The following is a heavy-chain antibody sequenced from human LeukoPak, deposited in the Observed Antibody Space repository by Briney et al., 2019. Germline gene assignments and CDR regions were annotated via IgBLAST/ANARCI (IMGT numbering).Heavy chain of an antibody. CDR1: GYSISSGYY. CDR2: IYHSGST. J-gene: IGHJ4*02. D-gene: IGHD6-13*01. CDR3: ARGARYSSSWYYFDY. Sequence: SETLSLTCTVSGYSISSGYYWGWIRQPPGKGLEWIGSIYHSGSTYYNPSLKSRVTISVDTSKNQFSLKLSSVTAADTAVYYCARGARYSSSWYYFDYWGQGTLVTVSS. V-gene: IGHV4-38-2*02.